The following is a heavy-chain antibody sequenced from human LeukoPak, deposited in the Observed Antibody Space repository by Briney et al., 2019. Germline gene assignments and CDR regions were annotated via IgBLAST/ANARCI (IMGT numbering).Heavy chain of an antibody. CDR3: ARDTASWELLSANDAFDI. CDR2: ISGSGDYT. D-gene: IGHD1-26*01. V-gene: IGHV3-23*01. CDR1: GFTFSGYA. J-gene: IGHJ3*02. Sequence: GGSRRLSCAVSGFTFSGYAMSWVRQAPGKGLEWVSTISGSGDYTYYADSVKGRFSISRDNSKNTLHLQMNSLRAEDTAVYYCARDTASWELLSANDAFDIWGQGTMVTVSS.